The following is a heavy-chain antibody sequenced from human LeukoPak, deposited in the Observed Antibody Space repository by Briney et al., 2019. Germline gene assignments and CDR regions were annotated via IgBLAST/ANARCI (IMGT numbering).Heavy chain of an antibody. CDR1: GFTFSSYA. CDR2: TSYDGSNK. D-gene: IGHD2-2*01. Sequence: PGGSLRLSCAASGFTFSSYAMHWVRQAPGKGLEWVAVTSYDGSNKYYADSVKGRFTISRDNSKNTLYLQMNSLGAEDTAVYYCASHLDIVVVPAANGPFAFDIWGQGTMVTVSS. CDR3: ASHLDIVVVPAANGPFAFDI. J-gene: IGHJ3*02. V-gene: IGHV3-30-3*01.